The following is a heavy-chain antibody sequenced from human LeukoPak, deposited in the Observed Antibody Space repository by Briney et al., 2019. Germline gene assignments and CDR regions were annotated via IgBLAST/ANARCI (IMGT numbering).Heavy chain of an antibody. CDR1: GYTFTSYA. Sequence: ASVKVSCEASGYTFTSYAMHWVRQAPGQGLEWMGWINPNSGGTNYAQKFQGRVSMTRDTSISTAYMQVSRLRSDDTAVYYCARSPHILTGENFDYWGQGTLLTVSS. CDR2: INPNSGGT. D-gene: IGHD3-9*01. CDR3: ARSPHILTGENFDY. J-gene: IGHJ4*02. V-gene: IGHV1-2*02.